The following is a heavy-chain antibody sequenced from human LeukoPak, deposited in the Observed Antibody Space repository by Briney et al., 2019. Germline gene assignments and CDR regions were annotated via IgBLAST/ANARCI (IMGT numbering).Heavy chain of an antibody. J-gene: IGHJ5*02. CDR2: IYHSGST. D-gene: IGHD2-2*01. CDR1: GGSISSGGYS. Sequence: SETLSLTCAVSGGSISSGGYSWSWIRQPPGKGLEWIGYIYHSGSTYYNPSLKSRFTISVDRSKNQFSLKLSSVTAADTAVYYCARRRGYCSSTSCYGGGSFDPWGQGTLVTVSS. CDR3: ARRRGYCSSTSCYGGGSFDP. V-gene: IGHV4-30-2*01.